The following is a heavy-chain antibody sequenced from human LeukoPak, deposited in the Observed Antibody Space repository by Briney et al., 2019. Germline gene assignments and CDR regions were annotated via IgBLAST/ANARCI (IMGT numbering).Heavy chain of an antibody. CDR2: IYYIGST. CDR3: AKLAGATSRIDY. CDR1: GGSINSSGYY. J-gene: IGHJ4*02. Sequence: SDTLSLACTVSGGSINSSGYYWGWIRQPPGKGLEWIGSIYYIGSTYYNPSLKSRVTTSVDTSNNQFSLKLSSVTAADTAVYYCAKLAGATSRIDYWGQGTLVTVSS. D-gene: IGHD1-26*01. V-gene: IGHV4-39*01.